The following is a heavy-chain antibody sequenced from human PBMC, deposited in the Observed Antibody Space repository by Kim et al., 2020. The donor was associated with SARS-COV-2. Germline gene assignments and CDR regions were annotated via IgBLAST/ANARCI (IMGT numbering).Heavy chain of an antibody. CDR3: ARHHIVVVPAAIVH. V-gene: IGHV4-39*01. Sequence: TPSLKSRVTISVDTSKNQFSLKLSSVTAADTAVYYCARHHIVVVPAAIVHWGQGTLVTVSS. J-gene: IGHJ4*02. D-gene: IGHD2-2*02.